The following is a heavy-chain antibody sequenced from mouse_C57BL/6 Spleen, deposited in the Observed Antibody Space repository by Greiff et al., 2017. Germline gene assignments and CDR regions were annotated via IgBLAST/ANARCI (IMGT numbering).Heavy chain of an antibody. D-gene: IGHD1-1*01. Sequence: QVQLKESGAELVRPGTSVKVSCKASGYAFTHYLIEWVKQRPGQGLEWIGVINPGSGGTNYNEKFKGKATLTADKSSSTAYMQLSSLTSEDSAVYFWARPLGSSLAWFAYWGQGTLVTVSA. CDR1: GYAFTHYL. CDR2: INPGSGGT. J-gene: IGHJ3*01. CDR3: ARPLGSSLAWFAY. V-gene: IGHV1-54*01.